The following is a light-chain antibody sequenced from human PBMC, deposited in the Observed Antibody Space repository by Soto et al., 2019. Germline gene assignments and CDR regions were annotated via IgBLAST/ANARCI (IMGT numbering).Light chain of an antibody. V-gene: IGLV2-14*01. J-gene: IGLJ2*01. Sequence: QSVLTQPASVSGSPGQSITLSCTGTSSDVGGYNFVSWYQHHPGKAPTLIIYEVSNRPSGVSNRFSASKSGNTASLTISGLQAEDEADYYCSSYTNSSTLVGFGGGTKLTVL. CDR1: SSDVGGYNF. CDR2: EVS. CDR3: SSYTNSSTLVG.